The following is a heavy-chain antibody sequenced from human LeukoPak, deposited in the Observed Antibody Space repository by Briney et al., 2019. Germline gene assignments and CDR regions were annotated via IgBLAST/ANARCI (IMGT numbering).Heavy chain of an antibody. CDR1: GGSLSSSNW. CDR2: IYHSGST. V-gene: IGHV4-4*02. Sequence: SETLSLTCAVSGGSLSSSNWWSWVRQPPGKGLEWIGEIYHSGSTNYNPSLKSRVTISVDKSKNQFSLKLSSVTAADTAVYYCARGIRITMIEDKRRNWKVFDYWGQGTLVTVSS. J-gene: IGHJ4*02. D-gene: IGHD3-22*01. CDR3: ARGIRITMIEDKRRNWKVFDY.